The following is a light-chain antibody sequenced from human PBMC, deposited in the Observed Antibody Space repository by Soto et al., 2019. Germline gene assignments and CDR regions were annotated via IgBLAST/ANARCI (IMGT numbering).Light chain of an antibody. V-gene: IGLV2-11*01. CDR2: DVS. CDR1: SSDVGGYNY. CDR3: CSYAGNSLWV. Sequence: QSALTQPRSVSGSPGQSVTISCTGTSSDVGGYNYVSWYQQHPGKAPKLVIYDVSKRPSGVPDRFSGSKSGNTASLTISGLQAEDEAYYYCCSYAGNSLWVFGGGTKLTVL. J-gene: IGLJ3*02.